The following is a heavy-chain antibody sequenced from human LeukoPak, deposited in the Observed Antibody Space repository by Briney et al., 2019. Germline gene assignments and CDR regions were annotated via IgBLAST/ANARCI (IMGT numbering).Heavy chain of an antibody. CDR1: GFTFSSYA. V-gene: IGHV3-30*04. J-gene: IGHJ3*02. D-gene: IGHD6-13*01. CDR3: ARQPYSSSWYGFDAFDI. CDR2: ISYDGSNK. Sequence: PGRSLRLSCAASGFTFSSYAMHWVRQAPGKGLEWVAVISYDGSNKYYADSVKGRFTISRDNPKNTLYLQMNSLRAEDTAVYYCARQPYSSSWYGFDAFDIWGQGTMVTVSS.